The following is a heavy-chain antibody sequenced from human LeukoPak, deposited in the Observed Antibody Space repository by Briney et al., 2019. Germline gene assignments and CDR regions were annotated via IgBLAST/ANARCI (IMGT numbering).Heavy chain of an antibody. CDR1: GFTFTNAW. CDR3: AKYVSGGEYGGMWYYYGMDV. V-gene: IGHV3-15*07. J-gene: IGHJ6*02. D-gene: IGHD4-23*01. Sequence: GGSLRLSCAASGFTFTNAWMNWVRQAPGKGLEWVGRIKSKTDGGTTDYAAPVKGRFTISRDDAKNTLYLQMNSLKTEDTAVYDCAKYVSGGEYGGMWYYYGMDVWGQGTTVTVSS. CDR2: IKSKTDGGTT.